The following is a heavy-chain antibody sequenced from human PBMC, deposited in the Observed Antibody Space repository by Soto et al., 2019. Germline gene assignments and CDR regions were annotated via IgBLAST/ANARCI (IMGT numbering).Heavy chain of an antibody. Sequence: QVQLVESGGGVVQPGRSLRLSCAASGFTFSSYAMHWVRQAPGKGLEWVADISYEGSNKYYADSVKGRFTISRDNSKNPLSLQMDSLRDEHTALYYCSRDLIGGYDKSLSKALVDFWGQGTLVTVSS. D-gene: IGHD5-12*01. CDR2: ISYEGSNK. CDR1: GFTFSSYA. V-gene: IGHV3-30-3*01. J-gene: IGHJ4*02. CDR3: SRDLIGGYDKSLSKALVDF.